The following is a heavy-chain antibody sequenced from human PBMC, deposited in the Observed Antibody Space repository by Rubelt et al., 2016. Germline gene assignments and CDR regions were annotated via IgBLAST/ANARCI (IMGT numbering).Heavy chain of an antibody. V-gene: IGHV4-34*01. D-gene: IGHD2-15*01. CDR3: ARGESYCSGGSCLDWFDP. CDR2: INHSGST. Sequence: CGEGLLKPSETLSLTCAVYGESFSGYYWSWIRQPPGKGLEWIGEINHSGSTNYNPSLKSRVTISVDTSKNQFSLKLSSVTAADTAVYYCARGESYCSGGSCLDWFDPWGQGTLVTVSS. CDR1: GESFSGYY. J-gene: IGHJ5*02.